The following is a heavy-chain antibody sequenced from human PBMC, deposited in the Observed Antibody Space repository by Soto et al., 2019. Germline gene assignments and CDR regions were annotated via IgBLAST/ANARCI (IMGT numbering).Heavy chain of an antibody. CDR3: ARDGGVVVAVDAFDV. D-gene: IGHD6-19*01. CDR1: GFTFDDHG. V-gene: IGHV3-20*04. CDR2: ITWNGATT. J-gene: IGHJ3*01. Sequence: EVQLVESGGGVVRPGGSLRLPGAASGFTFDDHGMTWVPQAPGKGLEWVSGITWNGATTGYADSVKGRFTISRDNAKNSLYLQMNSLRVEDTALYYCARDGGVVVAVDAFDVWGQGTMVTVSS.